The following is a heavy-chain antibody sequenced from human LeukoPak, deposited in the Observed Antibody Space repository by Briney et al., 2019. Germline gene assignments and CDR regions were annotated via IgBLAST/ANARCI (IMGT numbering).Heavy chain of an antibody. Sequence: SVKVSCKASGGTFSSYAISWVRQAPGQGLEWMGGIIPIFGTANYAQKFQGRVTITADESTSTAYMELSSLRSEDTAVYYCARVPHYYDSSGLDYWGQGTLVTVSS. CDR1: GGTFSSYA. J-gene: IGHJ4*02. V-gene: IGHV1-69*01. CDR2: IIPIFGTA. D-gene: IGHD3-22*01. CDR3: ARVPHYYDSSGLDY.